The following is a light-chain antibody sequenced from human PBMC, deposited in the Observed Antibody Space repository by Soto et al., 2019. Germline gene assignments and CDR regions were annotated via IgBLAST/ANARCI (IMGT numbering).Light chain of an antibody. Sequence: QSALTQPRSVSGSPGQSVTISCTGTSSDVGGYVYVSWYQQHPGKAPRLVLYDVNKRPSGVPDRFSGSQSGNTASLTISGLQAEDEAEYFCCAFAGSYTFVFGIGTKLTVL. V-gene: IGLV2-11*01. CDR1: SSDVGGYVY. CDR2: DVN. J-gene: IGLJ1*01. CDR3: CAFAGSYTFV.